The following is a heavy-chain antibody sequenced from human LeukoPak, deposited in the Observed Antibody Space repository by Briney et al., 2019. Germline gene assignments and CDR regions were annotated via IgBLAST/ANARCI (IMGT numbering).Heavy chain of an antibody. CDR1: GFPFSIYA. CDR2: ISGTGAGT. Sequence: GGSLRLFCAASGFPFSIYAMSGVRQARGKGLEWGSAISGTGAGTYYSGAVKGQFTISRNNSKNTLFLQMNSLRAGDTAIYDCAEEKTSSGFFDCWGQGTLVTVSS. CDR3: AEEKTSSGFFDC. J-gene: IGHJ4*02. D-gene: IGHD2-2*01. V-gene: IGHV3-23*01.